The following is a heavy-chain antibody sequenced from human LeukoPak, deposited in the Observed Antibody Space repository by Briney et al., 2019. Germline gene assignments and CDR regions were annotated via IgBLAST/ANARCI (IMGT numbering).Heavy chain of an antibody. CDR1: GFTFSSYA. CDR2: ISYDGSNK. D-gene: IGHD6-19*01. J-gene: IGHJ4*02. CDR3: AKDSAYSSGWYPI. Sequence: PGRSLRLSCAASGFTFSSYAMHWVRQAPGKGLEWVAVISYDGSNKYYADSVKGRFTISRDNSKNTLYLQMNSLRAEDTAVYYCAKDSAYSSGWYPIWGQGTLVTVSS. V-gene: IGHV3-30-3*01.